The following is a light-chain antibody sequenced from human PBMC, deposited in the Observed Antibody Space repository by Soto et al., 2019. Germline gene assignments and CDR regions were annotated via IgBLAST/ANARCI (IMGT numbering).Light chain of an antibody. CDR1: QGIGDT. CDR3: HQNGIILWT. Sequence: SPATLSVSPGEGATLSCRASQGIGDTLAWYQQRPGQAPRLRFYDASIRATGIPDRFSGSGSGTDFSLTIGRREPEDFAVNNSHQNGIILWTFGQGTKVDIK. V-gene: IGKV3D-11*03. CDR2: DAS. J-gene: IGKJ1*01.